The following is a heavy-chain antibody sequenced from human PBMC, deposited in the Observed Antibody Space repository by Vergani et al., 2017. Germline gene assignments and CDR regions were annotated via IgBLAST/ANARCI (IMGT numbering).Heavy chain of an antibody. D-gene: IGHD1-26*01. Sequence: QVQLQESGPGLVKPSETLSLTCTVSGGSISSSSYYWGWIRQPPGKGLEWIGSIYYSGSTYYNPSLKSRVTISVDTSKNQFSLKLSSVTAADTAVYYCAREGGSYFNWFDPWGQGTLVTVSS. J-gene: IGHJ5*02. CDR1: GGSISSSSYY. V-gene: IGHV4-39*07. CDR3: AREGGSYFNWFDP. CDR2: IYYSGST.